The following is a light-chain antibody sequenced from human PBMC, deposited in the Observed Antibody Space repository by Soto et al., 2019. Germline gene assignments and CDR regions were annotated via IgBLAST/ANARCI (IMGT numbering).Light chain of an antibody. V-gene: IGKV3-15*01. J-gene: IGKJ1*01. Sequence: EIVMTQSPATLSVSPGERATLSCSASQSVSSNLAWYQQKPGQAPRLLIYGASTRATGIPDRFSGSGSGTEFSLTISSLQSEDFAVYYCQQYNNWPPWTFGRGTKVEIK. CDR2: GAS. CDR1: QSVSSN. CDR3: QQYNNWPPWT.